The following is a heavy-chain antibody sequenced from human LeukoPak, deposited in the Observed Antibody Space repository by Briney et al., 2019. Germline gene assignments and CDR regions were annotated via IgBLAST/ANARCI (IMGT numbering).Heavy chain of an antibody. V-gene: IGHV1-18*01. Sequence: ASVKVSCKASGYTFTSYGISWVRQAPGQGLEWMGWISAYNGNTNYAQKLQGRVTMTTDTSTSTAYMELSSLRSEDTAVYYCASTYDRNPDGAFDIWGQGTMVTVSS. J-gene: IGHJ3*02. CDR3: ASTYDRNPDGAFDI. CDR1: GYTFTSYG. CDR2: ISAYNGNT. D-gene: IGHD5-24*01.